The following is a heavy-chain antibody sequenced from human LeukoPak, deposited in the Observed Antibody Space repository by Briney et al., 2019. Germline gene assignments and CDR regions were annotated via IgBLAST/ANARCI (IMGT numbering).Heavy chain of an antibody. CDR2: IKEDGNKK. Sequence: GGSLRLSCAASGFTFNTFGMSWVRQTPGKGLEWVANIKEDGNKKYYVDSVKGRFTISRDNAENSLYLQMNSLRAEDTAVYYCERNAAGYDPWGQGTLVTVSS. D-gene: IGHD6-13*01. V-gene: IGHV3-7*01. CDR3: ERNAAGYDP. J-gene: IGHJ5*02. CDR1: GFTFNTFG.